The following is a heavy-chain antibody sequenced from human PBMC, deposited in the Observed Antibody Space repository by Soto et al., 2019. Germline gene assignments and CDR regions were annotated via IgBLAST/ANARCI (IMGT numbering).Heavy chain of an antibody. Sequence: PSETLSLTCTVSGGSISSGDYYWSWIRQPPGKGPEWIGYIYYSGSTYYNPSLKSRVTISVDTSKNQFSLKLSSVTAADTAVYYCARGGSSDWQVALDIWGQGTMVTVSS. CDR1: GGSISSGDYY. D-gene: IGHD6-19*01. CDR3: ARGGSSDWQVALDI. V-gene: IGHV4-30-4*01. J-gene: IGHJ3*02. CDR2: IYYSGST.